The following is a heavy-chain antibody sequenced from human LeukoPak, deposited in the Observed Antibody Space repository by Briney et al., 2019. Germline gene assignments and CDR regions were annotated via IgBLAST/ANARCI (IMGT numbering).Heavy chain of an antibody. V-gene: IGHV3-30-3*01. D-gene: IGHD6-13*01. CDR2: ISYDGSNK. J-gene: IGHJ4*02. CDR3: ARGGGIAAAGTTYYFDY. Sequence: GGSLRLSCAASGFTFSGSAIHWVRQASGKGLEWVAVISYDGSNKYYADSVKGRFTISRDNSKNTLYLQMNSLRAEDTAVYYCARGGGIAAAGTTYYFDYWGQGTLVTVSS. CDR1: GFTFSGSA.